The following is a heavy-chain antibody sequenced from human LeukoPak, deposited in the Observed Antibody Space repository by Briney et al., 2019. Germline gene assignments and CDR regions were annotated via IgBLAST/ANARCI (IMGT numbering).Heavy chain of an antibody. Sequence: GGSLRLSCAASVFTFSSYSMNWVRQAPGKGGEGVSYICSSSSTIYYADSVKGRFTISRDNAKNSLYLQMNSLRAEDTAVYYCACATIAEGRNYYYYMDVWGKGTTVTVSS. CDR3: ACATIAEGRNYYYYMDV. CDR2: ICSSSSTI. J-gene: IGHJ6*03. CDR1: VFTFSSYS. V-gene: IGHV3-48*04. D-gene: IGHD6-13*01.